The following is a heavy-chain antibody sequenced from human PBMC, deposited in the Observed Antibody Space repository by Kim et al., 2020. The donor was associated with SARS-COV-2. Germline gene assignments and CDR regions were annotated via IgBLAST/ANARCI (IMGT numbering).Heavy chain of an antibody. CDR2: IRPTSDGGTT. CDR1: GFTFTTAW. Sequence: GGSLRLSCAASGFTFTTAWLTWVRQAPGKGLEWVALIRPTSDGGTTDYTAPGKGSFTNSRDDPTNTVFLQMNSLRNEDTAQYYCAPGGHYHGDWGQGTLVTVSS. D-gene: IGHD4-17*01. V-gene: IGHV3-15*01. J-gene: IGHJ4*02. CDR3: APGGHYHGD.